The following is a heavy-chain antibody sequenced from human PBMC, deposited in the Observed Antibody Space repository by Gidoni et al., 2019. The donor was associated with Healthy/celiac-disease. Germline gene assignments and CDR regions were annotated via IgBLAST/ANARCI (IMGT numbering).Heavy chain of an antibody. J-gene: IGHJ4*02. CDR3: ARGDARDNGVCYS. CDR1: GFTFDDYA. Sequence: EVQLVESGGGLVQPGRSLRLSCAASGFTFDDYAMHWVRQAPGKGLEGGSGISWNSGSIGYADSVKGRFTISRDNAKNSLYLQMNSLRAEDTALYYCARGDARDNGVCYSWGQGTLVTVSS. V-gene: IGHV3-9*01. D-gene: IGHD2-8*01. CDR2: ISWNSGSI.